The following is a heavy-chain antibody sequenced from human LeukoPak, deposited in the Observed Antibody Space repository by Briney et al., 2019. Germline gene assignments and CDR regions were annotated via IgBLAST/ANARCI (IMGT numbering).Heavy chain of an antibody. CDR3: ARGGTVLRPNSPYDY. Sequence: GASVKVSCKASGYTFTSYNMHWVRQAPGQGLEWMGIIKPSGGSTTYAQKFQGRVTMTRDMSTSTLYMELSSLRSDDTAVYYCARGGTVLRPNSPYDYWGQGTLVTVSS. V-gene: IGHV1-46*01. J-gene: IGHJ4*02. D-gene: IGHD4-17*01. CDR1: GYTFTSYN. CDR2: IKPSGGST.